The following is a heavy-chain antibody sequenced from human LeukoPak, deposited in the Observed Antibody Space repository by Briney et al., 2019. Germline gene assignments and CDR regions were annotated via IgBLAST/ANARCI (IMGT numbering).Heavy chain of an antibody. J-gene: IGHJ6*03. D-gene: IGHD1-26*01. CDR3: AKEERYNYYMDV. CDR1: GFTFDTYA. Sequence: GGSLRLSCAASGFTFDTYAITWVRQAPGKGLEWVSAISGSGGSTSYADSVKGRFTISRDNSKNTLYLQMNSLRAEDTAVYYCAKEERYNYYMDVWGKGTTVTVSS. CDR2: ISGSGGST. V-gene: IGHV3-23*01.